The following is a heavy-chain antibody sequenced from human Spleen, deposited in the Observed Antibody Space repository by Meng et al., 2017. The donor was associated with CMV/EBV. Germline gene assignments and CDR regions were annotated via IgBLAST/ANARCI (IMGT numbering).Heavy chain of an antibody. D-gene: IGHD3-22*01. Sequence: GGSLRLSCAASGFTFSSNWMSWVRQAPGKGLEWVSYISSSGNTKYYADSVKGRLTISRDNAKNSLYLQMNSLRAEDTAVYFCARGSRQYYDFNYYFDCWGQGTLVTVSS. J-gene: IGHJ4*02. CDR3: ARGSRQYYDFNYYFDC. CDR1: GFTFSSNW. CDR2: ISSSGNTK. V-gene: IGHV3-48*03.